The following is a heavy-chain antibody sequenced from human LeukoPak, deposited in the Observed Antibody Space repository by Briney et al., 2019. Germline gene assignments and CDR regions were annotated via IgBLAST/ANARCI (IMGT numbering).Heavy chain of an antibody. D-gene: IGHD3-22*01. V-gene: IGHV3-48*04. Sequence: PGGSLRLSCAASGFTFSSYSMNWVRQAPGKGLEWVSYISSSSSTIYYADSVKGRFTISRDNAKNTLYLQMNSLRAEDTAVYYCVRDMGYYDKVWGQGTLVTVSS. J-gene: IGHJ4*02. CDR2: ISSSSSTI. CDR1: GFTFSSYS. CDR3: VRDMGYYDKV.